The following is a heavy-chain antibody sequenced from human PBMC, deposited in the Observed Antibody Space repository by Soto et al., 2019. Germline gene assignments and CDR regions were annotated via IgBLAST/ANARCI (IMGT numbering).Heavy chain of an antibody. Sequence: EVQLVESGGGLVQPGGSLRLSCAASGFTFSNAWMSWVRQAPGKGLEWVGRIKTKTDGGTTDYAAPVTGRFTISRDDSKNTLYLQMNSLKTEDTAVYYCTTGVTSRGMDVWGQGTTVTVSS. CDR3: TTGVTSRGMDV. CDR1: GFTFSNAW. D-gene: IGHD2-21*02. J-gene: IGHJ6*02. V-gene: IGHV3-15*01. CDR2: IKTKTDGGTT.